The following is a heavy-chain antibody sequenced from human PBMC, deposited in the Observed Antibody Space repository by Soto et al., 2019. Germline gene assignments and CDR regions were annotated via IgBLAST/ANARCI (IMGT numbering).Heavy chain of an antibody. V-gene: IGHV1-46*01. D-gene: IGHD2-15*01. J-gene: IGHJ4*02. Sequence: QAPGQGLEWMAIINPSTGTTTYAQKFQGRVTMSSDSSTSTVYMELSRLRSEDTAVYYCARDLVPYYWGQGALVTVSS. CDR2: INPSTGTT. CDR3: ARDLVPYY.